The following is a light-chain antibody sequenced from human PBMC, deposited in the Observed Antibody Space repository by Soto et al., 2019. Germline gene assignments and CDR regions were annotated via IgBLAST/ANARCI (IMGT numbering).Light chain of an antibody. CDR2: DAS. Sequence: DVQMTQSPSSLSASVGDRVTITCQASQDISNSLNWYQQKPGKATKLLIYDASNLETGVPSRFSESGAGTDFTFTISSLPPEDIATNQCQQYDNLPPYTFGQGTKLEI. J-gene: IGKJ2*01. CDR1: QDISNS. V-gene: IGKV1-33*01. CDR3: QQYDNLPPYT.